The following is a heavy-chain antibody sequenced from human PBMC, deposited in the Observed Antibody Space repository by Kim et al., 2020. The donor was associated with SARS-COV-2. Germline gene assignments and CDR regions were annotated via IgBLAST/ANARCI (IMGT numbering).Heavy chain of an antibody. V-gene: IGHV7-4-1*02. J-gene: IGHJ3*02. CDR1: RYTFTSYA. CDR2: INTNTGNP. D-gene: IGHD6-19*01. Sequence: ASVKVSCKASRYTFTSYAMNWVRQAPGQGLEWMGWINTNTGNPTYAQGFTGRFVFSLDTSVSTAYLQISSLKAEDTAVYYCARLEQWLVQEDDAFGIWGQGTMVTGSS. CDR3: ARLEQWLVQEDDAFGI.